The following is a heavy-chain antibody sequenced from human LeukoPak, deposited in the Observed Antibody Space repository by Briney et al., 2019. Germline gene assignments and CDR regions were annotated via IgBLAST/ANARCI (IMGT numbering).Heavy chain of an antibody. CDR2: IYPGDSDT. CDR1: GYSFISYW. J-gene: IGHJ4*02. V-gene: IGHV5-51*01. Sequence: GESLKISCQGSGYSFISYWIGWVRQMPGKGLEWMGIIYPGDSDTKYSPSFQGQVTISPDKSISTAYLQWSSLKVSDTAMYYCARLGRSSGDAYNYGFDYWGQGTLVTVSS. D-gene: IGHD5-24*01. CDR3: ARLGRSSGDAYNYGFDY.